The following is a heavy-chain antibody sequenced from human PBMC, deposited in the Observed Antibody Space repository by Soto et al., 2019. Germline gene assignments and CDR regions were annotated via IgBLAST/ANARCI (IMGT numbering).Heavy chain of an antibody. D-gene: IGHD3-3*01. CDR2: ISGSGGST. V-gene: IGHV3-23*01. CDR1: GFTFSSYA. CDR3: AKGDFWSGYRGAFDI. Sequence: PGGSVRLSCAASGFTFSSYAMSWVRQAPGKGLEWVSAISGSGGSTYYADSVEGRFTISRDNSKNTLYLQMNSLRVEDTAVYYCAKGDFWSGYRGAFDIWGQGTMVTVSS. J-gene: IGHJ3*02.